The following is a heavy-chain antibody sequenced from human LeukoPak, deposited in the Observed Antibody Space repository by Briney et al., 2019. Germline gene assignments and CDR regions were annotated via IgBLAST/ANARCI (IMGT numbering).Heavy chain of an antibody. D-gene: IGHD3-9*01. CDR1: GFTFSSYG. Sequence: HSGGSLRLSCAASGFTFSSYGMHWVRQAPGKGLEWVAVIWYDGSNKYYADSVKGRFTISRDNSKNTLYLQMNSLRAEDTAVYYCARENGPDYDILTGSLYYFDYWGQGTLVTVSS. CDR3: ARENGPDYDILTGSLYYFDY. V-gene: IGHV3-33*01. CDR2: IWYDGSNK. J-gene: IGHJ4*02.